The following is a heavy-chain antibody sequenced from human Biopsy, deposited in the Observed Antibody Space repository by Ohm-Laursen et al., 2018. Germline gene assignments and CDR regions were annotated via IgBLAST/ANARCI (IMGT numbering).Heavy chain of an antibody. J-gene: IGHJ6*02. D-gene: IGHD4-23*01. CDR3: ARDTRWSPYHMDV. CDR1: GFTFDDNA. Sequence: SLRLSCAASGFTFDDNAMHWVRQAPGKGLEWVSGISWNSGIKDYADSVKGRFAISRDNAKNSLYLQMNSLRAEDTAVYYCARDTRWSPYHMDVWGQGTTVTVSS. V-gene: IGHV3-9*01. CDR2: ISWNSGIK.